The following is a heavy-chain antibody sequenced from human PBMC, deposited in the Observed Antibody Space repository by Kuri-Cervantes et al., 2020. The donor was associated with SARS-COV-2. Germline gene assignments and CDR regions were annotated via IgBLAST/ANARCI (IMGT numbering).Heavy chain of an antibody. Sequence: SVKVSCKASRDTFNTHIINWLRQAPGQGLEWMGGIHPVFGAPYYAQKFQGRVTITADESTSTVYMELGSLNSEDTAMYYCARERGDRKMWIDPWGQGTLVTVSS. CDR1: RDTFNTHI. J-gene: IGHJ5*02. V-gene: IGHV1-69*13. CDR2: IHPVFGAP. D-gene: IGHD3-16*01. CDR3: ARERGDRKMWIDP.